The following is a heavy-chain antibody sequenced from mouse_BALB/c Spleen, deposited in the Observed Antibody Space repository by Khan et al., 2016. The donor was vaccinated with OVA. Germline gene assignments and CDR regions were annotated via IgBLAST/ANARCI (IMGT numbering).Heavy chain of an antibody. J-gene: IGHJ3*01. Sequence: VQLKESGPELVKPGASVKMSCKASGYTFTSYVMHWVKQKPGLGLEWIGYIYPFNDDTKYTENFKGKATLTSDNSSSTAYMELSSLTSEDSAVYYCAPVGNYYVSFAYWGQGTLVTVS. CDR2: IYPFNDDT. CDR3: APVGNYYVSFAY. D-gene: IGHD1-1*01. CDR1: GYTFTSYV. V-gene: IGHV1S136*01.